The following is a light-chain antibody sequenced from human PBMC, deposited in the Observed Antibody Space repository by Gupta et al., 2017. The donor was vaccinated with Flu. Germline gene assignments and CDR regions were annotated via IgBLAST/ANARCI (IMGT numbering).Light chain of an antibody. CDR1: QSVRNN. J-gene: IGKJ4*01. CDR2: GAS. Sequence: IGLTQSPATLSVSPGERATLSCRASQSVRNNLAWYQQKPGQAPRLLIYGASTMATGLPARFSGSGSGTEFTLTISSLQSEDFAVYYCQQDNNWPLTFGGGTKVEIK. CDR3: QQDNNWPLT. V-gene: IGKV3-15*01.